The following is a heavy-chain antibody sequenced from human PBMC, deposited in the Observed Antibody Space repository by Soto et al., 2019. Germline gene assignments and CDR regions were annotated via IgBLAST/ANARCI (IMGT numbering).Heavy chain of an antibody. D-gene: IGHD3-22*01. J-gene: IGHJ3*02. CDR3: ARDLDATYYYDSSGYDNAFDI. CDR1: GYTFTSYA. V-gene: IGHV1-3*01. CDR2: INAGNGNT. Sequence: ASVKVSCKASGYTFTSYAMHWVRRAPGQRLEWMGWINAGNGNTKYSQKFQGRVTITRDTSASTAYMELSSLRSEDTAVYYCARDLDATYYYDSSGYDNAFDIWGQGTMVTVSS.